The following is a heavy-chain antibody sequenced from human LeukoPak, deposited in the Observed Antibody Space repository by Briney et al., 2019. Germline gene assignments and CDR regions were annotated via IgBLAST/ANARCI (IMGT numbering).Heavy chain of an antibody. J-gene: IGHJ4*02. Sequence: SETLSLTCTVSGGSISSGSYYWSWIRQPAGKGLEWIGRIYTSGSTNYNPSLKSRVTISVDTSKNQFSLKLTSVTAADTAVYYCAREIAAAGTGDWGQGILITVSS. CDR1: GGSISSGSYY. CDR2: IYTSGST. D-gene: IGHD6-13*01. CDR3: AREIAAAGTGD. V-gene: IGHV4-61*02.